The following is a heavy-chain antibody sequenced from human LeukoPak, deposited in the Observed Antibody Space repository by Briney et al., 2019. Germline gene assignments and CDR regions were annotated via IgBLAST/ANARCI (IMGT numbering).Heavy chain of an antibody. CDR3: ARDSYCSGGSCSDLYYYHGMDV. CDR2: INAGNGNT. CDR1: GYTFTSYA. J-gene: IGHJ6*02. V-gene: IGHV1-3*01. Sequence: ASVKVSCKASGYTFTSYAMHWVRQAPGQRLEWMGWINAGNGNTKYSQKFQGRVTITRDTSASTAYMELSSLRSEDTAVYYCARDSYCSGGSCSDLYYYHGMDVWGQGTTVTVSS. D-gene: IGHD2-15*01.